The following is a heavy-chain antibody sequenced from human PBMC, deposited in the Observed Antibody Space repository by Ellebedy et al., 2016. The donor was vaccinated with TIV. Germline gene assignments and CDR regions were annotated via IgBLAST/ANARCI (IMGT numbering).Heavy chain of an antibody. CDR1: GDSVSTDSVT. J-gene: IGHJ4*02. D-gene: IGHD2/OR15-2a*01. V-gene: IGHV6-1*01. Sequence: SQTLSLTCAISGDSVSTDSVTWNWIRQSPSRGLEWLGRTYYRSKWLNDYAVSLKSRITVNPDTSRNQFFLQLNSVTPEDTAVYYCARDSPGPSTTFDYWGQGTLVTVSS. CDR3: ARDSPGPSTTFDY. CDR2: TYYRSKWLN.